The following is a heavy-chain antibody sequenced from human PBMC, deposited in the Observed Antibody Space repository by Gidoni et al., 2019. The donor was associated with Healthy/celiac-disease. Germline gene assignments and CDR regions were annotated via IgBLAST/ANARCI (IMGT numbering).Heavy chain of an antibody. J-gene: IGHJ5*02. D-gene: IGHD6-13*01. V-gene: IGHV3-66*01. CDR1: GFTVSSNY. Sequence: EVQLVESGGGLVQPGGSRRLPCAASGFTVSSNYISWVRQAPGKGLVWVSVTYSGGSTYYADSVKGRFTISRDNSKNTLYLQMNSLRAEDTAVYYCARELAAAGYNWFDPWGQGTLVTVSS. CDR3: ARELAAAGYNWFDP. CDR2: TYSGGST.